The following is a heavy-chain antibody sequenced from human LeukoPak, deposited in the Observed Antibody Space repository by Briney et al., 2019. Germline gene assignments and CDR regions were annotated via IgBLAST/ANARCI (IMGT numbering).Heavy chain of an antibody. J-gene: IGHJ6*03. Sequence: ASVKVSCKASGYTFTGYYMHWVRQAPGQGLDWMGWINPNSGGTNYAQKFQGRVTMTRDTSISTAYMELSRLRSDDTAEYYCARDRGIFGVVIAYYYMDVWGKGTTVTVSS. CDR1: GYTFTGYY. CDR3: ARDRGIFGVVIAYYYMDV. CDR2: INPNSGGT. V-gene: IGHV1-2*02. D-gene: IGHD3-3*01.